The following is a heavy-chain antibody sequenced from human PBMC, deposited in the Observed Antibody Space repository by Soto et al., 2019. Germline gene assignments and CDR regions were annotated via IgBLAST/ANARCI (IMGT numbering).Heavy chain of an antibody. V-gene: IGHV4-59*01. CDR2: IYYSGST. CDR3: ARDHKWDGMDV. J-gene: IGHJ6*02. Sequence: PSETLSLTCTVSGGPMNSYFWSWIRQSPGKGLEWIGYIYYSGSTNYNPSLKSRVTISVDTSKNQFSLSLRSVTAADTAVYYCARDHKWDGMDVWGQGTTVTVSS. D-gene: IGHD1-26*01. CDR1: GGPMNSYF.